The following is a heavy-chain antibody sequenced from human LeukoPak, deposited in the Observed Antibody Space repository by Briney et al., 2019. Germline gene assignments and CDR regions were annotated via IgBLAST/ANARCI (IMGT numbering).Heavy chain of an antibody. Sequence: GGSLRLSCAASGFTFSSYAMSWVRQAPGKGLEWVSAISGSGGSTYYADSVKGRFTISRDNSKNTLYLQMNSLRAEDTAVYYCANWRHVGWLQFTFGYWGQGTLVTVSS. CDR2: ISGSGGST. J-gene: IGHJ4*02. CDR3: ANWRHVGWLQFTFGY. D-gene: IGHD5-24*01. CDR1: GFTFSSYA. V-gene: IGHV3-23*01.